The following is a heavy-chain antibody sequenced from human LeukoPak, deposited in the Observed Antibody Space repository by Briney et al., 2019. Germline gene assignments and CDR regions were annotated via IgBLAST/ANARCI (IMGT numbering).Heavy chain of an antibody. Sequence: PSETLSLTCTVSGGSISSSDYYWGWIRQPPGKGLEWIGSIYFGGSTYYNPSLKSRVTISVDTSMNQFSLKLSFVTTADTAVYYCARALGYCSGGSCTRGYNWFDPWGQGTLVTVSS. J-gene: IGHJ5*02. CDR2: IYFGGST. D-gene: IGHD2-15*01. V-gene: IGHV4-39*01. CDR3: ARALGYCSGGSCTRGYNWFDP. CDR1: GGSISSSDYY.